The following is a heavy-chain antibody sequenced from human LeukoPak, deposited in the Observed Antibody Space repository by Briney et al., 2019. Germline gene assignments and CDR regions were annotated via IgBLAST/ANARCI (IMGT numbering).Heavy chain of an antibody. CDR1: GFAFSAYE. D-gene: IGHD3-22*01. J-gene: IGHJ4*02. Sequence: PGGPLTLTCAASGFAFSAYEMNWVRQPPWKGLEWVAYFSGSDTTIYYADSVRGRFTISRDNAKNSLYLQMNSLRAEDTALYYCTTLGYHLDSWGQGTLVTVSS. V-gene: IGHV3-48*03. CDR3: TTLGYHLDS. CDR2: FSGSDTTI.